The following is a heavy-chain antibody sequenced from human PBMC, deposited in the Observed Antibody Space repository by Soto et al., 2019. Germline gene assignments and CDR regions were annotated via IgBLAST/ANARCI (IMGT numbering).Heavy chain of an antibody. Sequence: PSQTLSLTYAISGDSVSSNSATWNWIRQSPSRGLEWLGRTYYRSKWYNDYALSLKSQITINPDTSKNQFSLQLNSVTPEDTAVYFCAREVPIPATGLFDFWGQGTLVTVSS. CDR3: AREVPIPATGLFDF. J-gene: IGHJ4*02. D-gene: IGHD6-13*01. CDR1: GDSVSSNSAT. V-gene: IGHV6-1*01. CDR2: TYYRSKWYN.